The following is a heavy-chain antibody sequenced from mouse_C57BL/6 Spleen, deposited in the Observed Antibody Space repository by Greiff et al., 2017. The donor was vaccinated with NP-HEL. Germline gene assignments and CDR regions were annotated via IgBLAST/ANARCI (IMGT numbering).Heavy chain of an antibody. J-gene: IGHJ1*03. CDR3: ARAYYNGSSSWYFDV. V-gene: IGHV1-69*01. CDR1: GYTFTSYW. D-gene: IGHD1-1*01. Sequence: VQLQQPGAELVMPGASVKLSCKASGYTFTSYWMHWVKQRPGQGLEWIGEIDPSDSYTNYNQKFKGKFTLSVDKSSSTAYMQLSSLTSEDSAVYYCARAYYNGSSSWYFDVWGTGTTVTVSS. CDR2: IDPSDSYT.